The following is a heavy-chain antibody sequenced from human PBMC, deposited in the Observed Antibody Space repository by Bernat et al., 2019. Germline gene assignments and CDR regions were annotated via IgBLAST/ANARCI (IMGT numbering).Heavy chain of an antibody. CDR3: ARDTYNWKYGSTFDY. CDR1: GFSFSTYS. V-gene: IGHV3-21*01. CDR2: ISRTGIYI. Sequence: EVQLVESGGGLVKPGGSLRLSCAASGFSFSTYSMNWVRQAPGKGLEWVSSISRTGIYIYYADSLKGRFTISRDNAENSLYLQMDSLRAEDTAVYYCARDTYNWKYGSTFDYWGQGTLVTVSS. J-gene: IGHJ4*02. D-gene: IGHD1-7*01.